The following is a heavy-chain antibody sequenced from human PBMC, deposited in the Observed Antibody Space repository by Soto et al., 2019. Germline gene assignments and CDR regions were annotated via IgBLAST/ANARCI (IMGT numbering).Heavy chain of an antibody. CDR1: GFTFGDSY. CDR2: ISPGSRYP. Sequence: GWLRRSFAVPGFTFGDSYMNWIRQAPGKGLEWLSYISPGSRYPAYADSVKGRFTISRDNAKRSLYLQMMSLTAEDTAIYYCVRGRGGGLFDPWGPGTTVTVSS. CDR3: VRGRGGGLFDP. D-gene: IGHD2-15*01. V-gene: IGHV3-11*06. J-gene: IGHJ5*02.